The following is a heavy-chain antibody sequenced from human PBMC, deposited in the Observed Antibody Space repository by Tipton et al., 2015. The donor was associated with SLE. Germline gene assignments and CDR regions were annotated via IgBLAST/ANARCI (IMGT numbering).Heavy chain of an antibody. J-gene: IGHJ4*02. V-gene: IGHV4-59*01. CDR3: ARAIAAADWGFDY. D-gene: IGHD6-13*01. CDR2: IYYSGST. Sequence: TLSLTCSVSGGSINAYYWSWIRQPPGKGLEWIGYIYYSGSTNYNPSLKSRVTISVDTSKNQFSLKLSSVTAADTAVYYCARAIAAADWGFDYWGQGTLVTVSS. CDR1: GGSINAYY.